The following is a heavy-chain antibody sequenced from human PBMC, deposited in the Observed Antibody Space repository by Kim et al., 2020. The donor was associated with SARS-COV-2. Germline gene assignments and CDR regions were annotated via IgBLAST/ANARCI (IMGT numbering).Heavy chain of an antibody. CDR1: GFTFSSYA. CDR2: ISYDGSNK. Sequence: GGSLRLSCAASGFTFSSYAMHWVRQAPGKGLEWVAVISYDGSNKYYADSVKGRFTISRDNSKNTLYLQMNSLRAEDTAVYYCARDQRIQLWLRYYYYGM. D-gene: IGHD5-18*01. CDR3: ARDQRIQLWLRYYYYGM. J-gene: IGHJ6*01. V-gene: IGHV3-30*04.